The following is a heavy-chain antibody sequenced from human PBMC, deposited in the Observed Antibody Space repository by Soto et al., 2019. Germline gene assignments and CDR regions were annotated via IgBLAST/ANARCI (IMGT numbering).Heavy chain of an antibody. CDR1: GFSISSGNY. CDR3: ARARWYDAFDV. V-gene: IGHV4-38-2*01. D-gene: IGHD2-15*01. Sequence: SETLSLTCAVSGFSISSGNYWGWIRKPPGKGLEWIGSIFHGGNTYYNPSLKSRVTISVDMSKNQFSLKLNSVTAADTAVYYCARARWYDAFDVWGQGTVVTVSS. CDR2: IFHGGNT. J-gene: IGHJ3*01.